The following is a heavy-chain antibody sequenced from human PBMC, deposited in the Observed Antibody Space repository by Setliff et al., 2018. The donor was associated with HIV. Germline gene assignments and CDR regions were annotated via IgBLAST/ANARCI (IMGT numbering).Heavy chain of an antibody. CDR3: AGYGGGAYDSSGPPALHYYYMDV. CDR1: GDTFSSYV. V-gene: IGHV1-69*13. CDR2: IIPVFGTA. Sequence: SVKVSCKASGDTFSSYVITWVRQAPGQGLEWMGGIIPVFGTANYAQRFQGRVTITADESTSTAYMELSSLRTDDTAVYYCAGYGGGAYDSSGPPALHYYYMDVWGKGTTVTVSS. J-gene: IGHJ6*03. D-gene: IGHD3-22*01.